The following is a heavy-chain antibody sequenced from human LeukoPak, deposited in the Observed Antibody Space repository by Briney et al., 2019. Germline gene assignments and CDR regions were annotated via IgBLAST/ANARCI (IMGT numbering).Heavy chain of an antibody. Sequence: SVKVSCKASGGTFSSYAISWVRQAPGQGLEWMGGIIPIFGTANYAQKFQGRVTITTDESTSTAYMELSSLRSEDTAVYYCARDVTNSGSRRPASFYAFDIWGQGTMVTVSS. CDR3: ARDVTNSGSRRPASFYAFDI. CDR2: IIPIFGTA. D-gene: IGHD1-26*01. V-gene: IGHV1-69*05. J-gene: IGHJ3*02. CDR1: GGTFSSYA.